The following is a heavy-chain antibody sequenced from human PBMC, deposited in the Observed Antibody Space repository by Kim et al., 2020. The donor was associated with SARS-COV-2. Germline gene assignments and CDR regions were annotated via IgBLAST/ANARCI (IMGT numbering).Heavy chain of an antibody. CDR2: INAGNGNT. D-gene: IGHD6-13*01. J-gene: IGHJ4*02. CDR3: ARRLIAAAGRTCFDY. V-gene: IGHV1-3*01. Sequence: ASVKVSCKASGYTFTSYAMHWVRQAPGQRLEWMGWINAGNGNTKYSQKFQGRVTITRDTSASTAYMELSSLRSEDTAVYYCARRLIAAAGRTCFDYWGQGTLVTVSS. CDR1: GYTFTSYA.